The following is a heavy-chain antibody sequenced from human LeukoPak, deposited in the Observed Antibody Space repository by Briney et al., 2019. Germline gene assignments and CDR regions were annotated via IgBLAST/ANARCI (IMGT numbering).Heavy chain of an antibody. V-gene: IGHV1-18*01. CDR1: GYTFTSYG. D-gene: IGHD3-22*01. CDR3: VREVSEPYYDDSSGYYYFDY. CDR2: IRAYNANT. J-gene: IGHJ4*02. Sequence: ASVKVSCKASGYTFTSYGISWVRQAPGQGLEWMGWIRAYNANTNYAQKLQGRVTMTTDTSTSTAYMELRSLRSDDTAVYYCVREVSEPYYDDSSGYYYFDYWGQGTLVTVSS.